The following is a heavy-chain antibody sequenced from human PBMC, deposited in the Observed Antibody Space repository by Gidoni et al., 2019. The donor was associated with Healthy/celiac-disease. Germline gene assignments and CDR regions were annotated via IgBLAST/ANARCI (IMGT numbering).Heavy chain of an antibody. J-gene: IGHJ4*02. Sequence: QVQLVESGGGVVQPGRSLRLSCAASGFTFSSYGMHWVRQAPGKGLEWVAVISYDGSNKYYADSVKGRFTISRDKSKNTLYLQMNSLRAEDTAVYYCAKDGALIGVGYDSSGYKFDYWGQGTLVTVSS. CDR1: GFTFSSYG. CDR3: AKDGALIGVGYDSSGYKFDY. D-gene: IGHD3-22*01. CDR2: ISYDGSNK. V-gene: IGHV3-30*18.